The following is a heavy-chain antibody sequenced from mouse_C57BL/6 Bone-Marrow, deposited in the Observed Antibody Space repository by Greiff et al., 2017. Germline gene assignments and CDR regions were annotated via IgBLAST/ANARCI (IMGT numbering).Heavy chain of an antibody. CDR1: GYTFTSYW. Sequence: VQLQQSGAELVMPGASVKLSCKASGYTFTSYWMHWVKQRPGQGLEWIGEIDPSDSYTNYNQKFKGKSTLTVDKSSSTAYMQLSSLTSEDSAVYYCARPSRYPLYAMDYWGQGTSVTVSS. J-gene: IGHJ4*01. V-gene: IGHV1-69*01. CDR3: ARPSRYPLYAMDY. CDR2: IDPSDSYT. D-gene: IGHD5-1-1*01.